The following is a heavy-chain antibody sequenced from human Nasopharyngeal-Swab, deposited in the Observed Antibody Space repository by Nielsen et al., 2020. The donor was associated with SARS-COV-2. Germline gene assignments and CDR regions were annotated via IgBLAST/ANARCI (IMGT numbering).Heavy chain of an antibody. CDR3: ARDRNEQWLALDY. CDR2: ISYDGSNK. V-gene: IGHV3-30-3*01. CDR1: GFTFSSYA. D-gene: IGHD6-19*01. J-gene: IGHJ4*02. Sequence: GESLKISCAASGFTFSSYAMHWVRQAPGKGLEWVAVISYDGSNKYYADSVKGRFTISRDNSKNTLYLQMNSLRAEDTAVYYCARDRNEQWLALDYWGQGTLVTVSS.